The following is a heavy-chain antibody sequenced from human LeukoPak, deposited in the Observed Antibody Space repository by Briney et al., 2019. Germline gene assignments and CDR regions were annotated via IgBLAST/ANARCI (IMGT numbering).Heavy chain of an antibody. J-gene: IGHJ4*02. CDR2: ISSSGSTI. CDR1: GFTFSSYE. D-gene: IGHD6-13*01. V-gene: IGHV3-48*03. Sequence: GGSLRLSCAASGFTFSSYEMNWVRQAPGKGLEWVSYISSSGSTIYYADSVKGRFTISRDNAKNSLYLQMNSLRAEDTAAYYCAGTSFSSSWYIWGQGTLVTVSS. CDR3: AGTSFSSSWYI.